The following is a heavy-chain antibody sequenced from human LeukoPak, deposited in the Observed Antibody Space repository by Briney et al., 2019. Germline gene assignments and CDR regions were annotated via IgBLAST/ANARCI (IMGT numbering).Heavy chain of an antibody. D-gene: IGHD2-2*01. Sequence: PGRSLRLSCATSGFTFDDYAMHWVRQAPGKGLEWVSGINWNSNNKDYADSVKGRLTISRDHAKNSLYLEMNSLRAEDTAVYYCAKDILGDCSSTSCYGHYYYGMDVWGQGTTVTVSS. CDR1: GFTFDDYA. CDR3: AKDILGDCSSTSCYGHYYYGMDV. J-gene: IGHJ6*02. V-gene: IGHV3-9*01. CDR2: INWNSNNK.